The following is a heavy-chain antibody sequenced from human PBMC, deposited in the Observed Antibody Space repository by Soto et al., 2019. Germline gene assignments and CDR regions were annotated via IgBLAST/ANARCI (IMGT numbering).Heavy chain of an antibody. CDR3: ARDLRLDS. Sequence: SEPLSLTCTVAGGSISSGGYYWNWISQYPGKGLEWIAYIYQSGTPYYNPSLKSRATISIDRSKNQFSLMLDSVTAADTAVYYCARDLRLDSWGPGTLVTSPQ. V-gene: IGHV4-31*03. CDR1: GGSISSGGYY. D-gene: IGHD2-21*02. J-gene: IGHJ4*02. CDR2: IYQSGTP.